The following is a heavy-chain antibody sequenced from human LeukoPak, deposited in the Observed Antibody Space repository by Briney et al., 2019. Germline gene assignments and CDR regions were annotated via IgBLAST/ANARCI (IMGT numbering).Heavy chain of an antibody. CDR3: ASGYRYGPEY. D-gene: IGHD5-18*01. V-gene: IGHV3-74*01. CDR1: GFTFSSYW. Sequence: GGSLRLSCAASGFTFSSYWMHWVRQAPGKGLVWVSRINSDGSSTSYADSVKGRFTVSRDNAKNTLYLHMNSLRADDTAVYYCASGYRYGPEYWGQGTLVPVSS. CDR2: INSDGSST. J-gene: IGHJ4*02.